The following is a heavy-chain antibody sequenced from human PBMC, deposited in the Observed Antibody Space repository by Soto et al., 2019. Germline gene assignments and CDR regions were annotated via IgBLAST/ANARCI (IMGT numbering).Heavy chain of an antibody. V-gene: IGHV1-3*01. D-gene: IGHD4-17*01. J-gene: IGHJ5*02. CDR3: ARTLSDYGDYVGWFDP. CDR2: IHAGNGNT. Sequence: ASVKVSCKASGYTFTTYAIQWVRQAPGQRLEWMGWIHAGNGNTKYSQMFQGRVTITRDTSASIAYMELRSLRSDDTAVYYCARTLSDYGDYVGWFDPWGQGTLVTVSS. CDR1: GYTFTTYA.